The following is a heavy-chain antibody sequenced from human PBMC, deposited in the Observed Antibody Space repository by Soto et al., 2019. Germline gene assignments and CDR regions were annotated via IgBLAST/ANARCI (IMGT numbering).Heavy chain of an antibody. CDR2: IVVGSGNT. CDR1: GFTFTSSA. D-gene: IGHD3-16*01. CDR3: AGDSSQTFRATKRNYYGMDV. V-gene: IGHV1-58*01. Sequence: QMQLVQSGPEVKKPGTSVKVSCKASGFTFTSSAVQWVRQARGQRLEWIGWIVVGSGNTNYSQKFQERVTITRDMSTSIAYMELSSRRSGDTAVYYCAGDSSQTFRATKRNYYGMDVWGQGTAVTVSS. J-gene: IGHJ6*02.